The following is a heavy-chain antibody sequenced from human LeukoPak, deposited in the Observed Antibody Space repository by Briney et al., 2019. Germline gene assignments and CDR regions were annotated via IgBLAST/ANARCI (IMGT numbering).Heavy chain of an antibody. V-gene: IGHV4-59*11. CDR2: ISYSGRT. D-gene: IGHD3-10*01. CDR3: ARDTYYYGSETHYYYYMDV. J-gene: IGHJ6*03. CDR1: GGSISSHY. Sequence: SETLSLTCTVSGGSISSHYWSWIRQPPGKGLEWIGYISYSGRTNYNPSLKSRVTISVDTSKNQFSLKLSSVTAADTAVYYCARDTYYYGSETHYYYYMDVWGKGTTVTVSS.